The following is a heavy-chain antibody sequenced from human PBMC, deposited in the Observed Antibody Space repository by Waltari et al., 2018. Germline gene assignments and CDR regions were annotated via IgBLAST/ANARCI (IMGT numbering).Heavy chain of an antibody. Sequence: EVQVVESGGGLVQPGGSLRLSCVASGFPFCSHWMHWVRQVSGKGLEWVSRITTDETNTAYADAVKGRFTVSRDNAKNTVYLQMTSVRAEDTGIYYCARDRGTATPLDPWGQGTVVTVSS. CDR1: GFPFCSHW. V-gene: IGHV3-74*03. J-gene: IGHJ5*02. D-gene: IGHD3-10*01. CDR3: ARDRGTATPLDP. CDR2: ITTDETNT.